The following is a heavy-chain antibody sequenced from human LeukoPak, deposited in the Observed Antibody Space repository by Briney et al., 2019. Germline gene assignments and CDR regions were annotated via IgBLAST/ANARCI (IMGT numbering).Heavy chain of an antibody. CDR3: ARDVWFSSSSSGWFDP. CDR2: IYYSGST. CDR1: GGSISSSSYY. V-gene: IGHV4-39*07. D-gene: IGHD6-6*01. Sequence: SETLSLTCTVSGGSISSSSYYWGWIRQPPGKGLEWIGSIYYSGSTYYNPSLKSRVTISVDTSKNQSSLQLNSVTPEDTAVYYCARDVWFSSSSSGWFDPWGQGTLVTVSS. J-gene: IGHJ5*02.